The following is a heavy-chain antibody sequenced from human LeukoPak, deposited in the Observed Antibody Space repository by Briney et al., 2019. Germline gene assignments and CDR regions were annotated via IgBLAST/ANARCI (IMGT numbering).Heavy chain of an antibody. CDR2: IIPIFGTA. J-gene: IGHJ3*02. D-gene: IGHD1-1*01. Sequence: SVKVSCKASGGTFSSYAISWVRQAPGQGLEWMGGIIPIFGTANYAQKFQGRVTITTDESTSTAYMELSSLRSEDTAVYYCARVTTGTTIGAFDIWGQGTMVTVSS. CDR1: GGTFSSYA. V-gene: IGHV1-69*05. CDR3: ARVTTGTTIGAFDI.